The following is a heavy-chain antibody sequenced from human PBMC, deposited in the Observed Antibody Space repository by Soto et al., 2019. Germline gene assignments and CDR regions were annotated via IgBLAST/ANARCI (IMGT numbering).Heavy chain of an antibody. Sequence: ECLKISFKGSGYTFTNYWIGWVRQIPGKGLEWMGIIYPCDSQTTYSPSFQGQVTISSDNAISTAHLQWSSLKASDTAMYYCARGGYTGSYYSFDNWGQGTLVTVSS. J-gene: IGHJ4*02. CDR1: GYTFTNYW. D-gene: IGHD1-26*01. V-gene: IGHV5-51*01. CDR3: ARGGYTGSYYSFDN. CDR2: IYPCDSQT.